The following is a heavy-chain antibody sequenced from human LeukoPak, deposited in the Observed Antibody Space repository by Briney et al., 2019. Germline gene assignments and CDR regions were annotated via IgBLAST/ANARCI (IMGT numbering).Heavy chain of an antibody. Sequence: ASVKVSCKASGGTFSSYAISWVRQAPGQGLEWMGWISAYNGNTNYSQKFQGRVTITRDTSASTAYMELSSLRSEDTAVYYCARSLGGGNLVAWFDPWGQGTLVTVSS. D-gene: IGHD4-23*01. J-gene: IGHJ5*02. V-gene: IGHV1-18*01. CDR2: ISAYNGNT. CDR1: GGTFSSYA. CDR3: ARSLGGGNLVAWFDP.